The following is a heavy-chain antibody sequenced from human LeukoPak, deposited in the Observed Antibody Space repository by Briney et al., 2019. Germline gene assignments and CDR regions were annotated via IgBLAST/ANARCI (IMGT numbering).Heavy chain of an antibody. CDR1: GGSISSYY. V-gene: IGHV4-59*01. D-gene: IGHD3-16*01. CDR3: ARAGGEGLGSWFHP. J-gene: IGHJ5*02. CDR2: IYYSGST. Sequence: SETLSLTCTVAGGSISSYYSRWIRQPPGKGLEWIGYIYYSGSTNYNPSLKSGATISVDTSQNQFSLKRSSGTAADTAVYYCARAGGEGLGSWFHPWGQGTLVTVSS.